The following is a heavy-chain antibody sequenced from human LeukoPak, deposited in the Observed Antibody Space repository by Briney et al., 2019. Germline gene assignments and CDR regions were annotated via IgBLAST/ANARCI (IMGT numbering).Heavy chain of an antibody. Sequence: PGGSLRLSCEASGFTFNSHAMTWVRQAPGKGLEWVSGISGSGGSTYYADSVKGRFTISRDNSKNTLYLQMNSLRAEDTAVYYCARDAAADSWPGFGFAYWGQGTLVTVSS. CDR1: GFTFNSHA. J-gene: IGHJ4*02. CDR2: ISGSGGST. CDR3: ARDAAADSWPGFGFAY. D-gene: IGHD2-15*01. V-gene: IGHV3-23*01.